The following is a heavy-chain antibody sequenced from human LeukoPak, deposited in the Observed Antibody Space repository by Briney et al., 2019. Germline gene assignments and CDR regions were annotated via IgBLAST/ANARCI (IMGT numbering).Heavy chain of an antibody. CDR3: ARVRFYCSGGSCYSEYFDY. V-gene: IGHV1-69*13. J-gene: IGHJ4*02. Sequence: GASVKVSCKASGGTFSSYAISWVRQAPGQGLEWMGGTIPIFGTANYAQKFQGRVTITADESTSTAYMELSSLRSEDTAVYYCARVRFYCSGGSCYSEYFDYWGQGTLATVSS. CDR1: GGTFSSYA. CDR2: TIPIFGTA. D-gene: IGHD2-15*01.